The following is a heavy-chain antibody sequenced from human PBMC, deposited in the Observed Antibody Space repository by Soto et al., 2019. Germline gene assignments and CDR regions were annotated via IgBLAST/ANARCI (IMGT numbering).Heavy chain of an antibody. V-gene: IGHV4-59*01. CDR3: ARDYYGSGPA. CDR1: GGSISSYY. D-gene: IGHD3-10*01. CDR2: IYYSGST. J-gene: IGHJ5*02. Sequence: SETLSLTCTVSGGSISSYYWSWIRQPPGKGLEWIGYIYYSGSTNYNPSLKSRVTISVDTSKNQFSLKLSSVTAADTAVYYCARDYYGSGPAWGQGTLVTVYS.